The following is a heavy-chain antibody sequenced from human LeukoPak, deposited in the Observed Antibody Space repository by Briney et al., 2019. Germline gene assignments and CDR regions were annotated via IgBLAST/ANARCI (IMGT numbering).Heavy chain of an antibody. V-gene: IGHV3-30*18. CDR1: GFTFSSYG. J-gene: IGHJ4*02. Sequence: TGGSLRLSCAASGFTFSSYGMHWVRQAPGKGLEWVAVISYDGSDKYYADSVKGRFTISRDNSNNTLYLQMHSLRAEDTAVYYCAKLLSSALAYWGQGTLVTVSS. CDR2: ISYDGSDK. D-gene: IGHD3-22*01. CDR3: AKLLSSALAY.